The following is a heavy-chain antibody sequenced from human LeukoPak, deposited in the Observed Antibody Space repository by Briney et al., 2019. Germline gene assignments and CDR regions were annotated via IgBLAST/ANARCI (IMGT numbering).Heavy chain of an antibody. J-gene: IGHJ5*02. CDR3: VSGSDYSNYGRRPSKNWFDP. D-gene: IGHD4-11*01. CDR1: GYTFTSYA. CDR2: INTNTGNP. Sequence: ASVKVSCKASGYTFTSYAMNWVRQAPGQGLEWMGWINTNTGNPTYAQGFTGRFVFSLDTSVSTAYLQISSLKAEDTAVYYCVSGSDYSNYGRRPSKNWFDPWGQGTLVTVSS. V-gene: IGHV7-4-1*02.